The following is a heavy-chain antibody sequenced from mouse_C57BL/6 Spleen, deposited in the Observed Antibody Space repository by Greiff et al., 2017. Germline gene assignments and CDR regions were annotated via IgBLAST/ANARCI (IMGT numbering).Heavy chain of an antibody. J-gene: IGHJ1*03. D-gene: IGHD2-3*01. CDR3: ARAPDGYYWYFDV. Sequence: QVQLQQSGAELVMPGASVKLSCKASGYTFTSYWMHWVKQRPGQGLEWIGEIDPSDSYTNYNQKFKGKSTLTVDKSSSTAYMQLSSLTSEDSAVYYCARAPDGYYWYFDVWGTGTTVTVSS. CDR1: GYTFTSYW. V-gene: IGHV1-69*01. CDR2: IDPSDSYT.